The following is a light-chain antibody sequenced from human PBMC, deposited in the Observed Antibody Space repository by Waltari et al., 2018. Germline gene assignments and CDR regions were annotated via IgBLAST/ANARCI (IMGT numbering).Light chain of an antibody. CDR1: QSLLHSNGYNY. CDR3: QQYENLPPF. J-gene: IGKJ2*01. CDR2: DAS. Sequence: MTQSPFSLPITPGEPASISCRSSQSLLHSNGYNYLDWYLQKPGKAPKLLIYDASNLETGVPSRFSGSGSGTEFIFTISSLQPEDIATYYCQQYENLPPFFGQGTKLEIK. V-gene: IGKV1-33*01.